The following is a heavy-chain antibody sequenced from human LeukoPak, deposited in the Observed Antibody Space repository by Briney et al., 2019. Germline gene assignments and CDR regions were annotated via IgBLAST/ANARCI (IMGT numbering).Heavy chain of an antibody. J-gene: IGHJ4*02. CDR1: GYNFSNCL. V-gene: IGHV5-51*01. D-gene: IGHD4-23*01. CDR3: ARHGVGGSGGNSGFDY. CDR2: IYPGDSDT. Sequence: GESLQISCEGSGYNFSNCLIGWVRQMPGKGLEWMGIIYPGDSDTRYGPSFQGQVTISADKSISTASLQWSSLKASDTAMYYCARHGVGGSGGNSGFDYWGQGTLVAVSS.